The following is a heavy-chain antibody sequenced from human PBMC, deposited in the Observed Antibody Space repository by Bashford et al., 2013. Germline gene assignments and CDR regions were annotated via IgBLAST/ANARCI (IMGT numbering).Heavy chain of an antibody. CDR1: GGSVSSGSYY. D-gene: IGHD3-10*02. CDR2: IYYSGTT. J-gene: IGHJ4*02. Sequence: SSETLSLTCTVSGGSVSSGSYYWSWIRQPPGKGLEWIGCIYYSGTTNYNPSLKSRVTISVDTSKKQFSLKLGSVTAADTAVYYCARGLPNFTMFYFDYWGQGTLVTVSS. V-gene: IGHV4-61*01. CDR3: ARGLPNFTMFYFDY.